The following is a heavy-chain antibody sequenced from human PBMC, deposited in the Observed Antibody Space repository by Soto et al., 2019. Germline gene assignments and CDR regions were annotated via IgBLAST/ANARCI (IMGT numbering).Heavy chain of an antibody. CDR1: GDSINSNY. V-gene: IGHV4-59*01. CDR3: AREINRYFDS. Sequence: QVQLQESGPGLVKPSETLSLTCTVSGDSINSNYWSWIRQPPGKGLEWIGHISYSGSTDYNPALKRRVTISKDTSKNQFSLHLSSVTAADTAVYFCAREINRYFDSWGQGSVVTVSS. J-gene: IGHJ4*02. CDR2: ISYSGST.